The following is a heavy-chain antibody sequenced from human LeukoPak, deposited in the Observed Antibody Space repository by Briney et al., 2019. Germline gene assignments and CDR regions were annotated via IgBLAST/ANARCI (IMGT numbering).Heavy chain of an antibody. Sequence: PSETLSLTCTVSGGSISSSIYYWGWIRQPPGKGLEWIGEVYHSGSTNYNPSLKSRVTISVDKSKNQFSLKLSSVTAADTAVYYCAREEVSSGSYFFDYWGQGTLVTVSS. CDR1: GGSISSSIYY. D-gene: IGHD1-26*01. CDR3: AREEVSSGSYFFDY. V-gene: IGHV4-39*07. J-gene: IGHJ4*02. CDR2: VYHSGST.